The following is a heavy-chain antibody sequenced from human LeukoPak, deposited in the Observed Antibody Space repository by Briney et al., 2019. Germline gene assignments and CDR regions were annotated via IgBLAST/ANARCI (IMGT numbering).Heavy chain of an antibody. CDR1: GFTFSSYA. Sequence: PGGSLRLSCAASGFTFSSYAMHWVRQAPGKGLEWVAVISYDGSNKYYADSVKGRFTISRDNSKDTLYLQMNSLRAEDTAVYYCARGPIAHSGYGNWFDPWGQGTLVTVSS. CDR3: ARGPIAHSGYGNWFDP. J-gene: IGHJ5*02. CDR2: ISYDGSNK. D-gene: IGHD5-12*01. V-gene: IGHV3-30-3*01.